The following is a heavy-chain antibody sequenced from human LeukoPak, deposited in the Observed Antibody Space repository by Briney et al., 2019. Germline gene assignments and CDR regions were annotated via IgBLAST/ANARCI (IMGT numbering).Heavy chain of an antibody. CDR1: GVTVSSNH. J-gene: IGHJ4*02. V-gene: IGHV3-66*01. CDR3: VRGCAGHCSTASPREFDY. Sequence: GGSLRLSCAVSGVTVSSNHMSWVRQAPGKGLEWVSAIYSGGGTYYADSVKGRFTLSRDISKNTLYLQMSSLKTEDTAMYHCVRGCAGHCSTASPREFDYWGQGTLVTVSS. CDR2: IYSGGGT. D-gene: IGHD2-2*01.